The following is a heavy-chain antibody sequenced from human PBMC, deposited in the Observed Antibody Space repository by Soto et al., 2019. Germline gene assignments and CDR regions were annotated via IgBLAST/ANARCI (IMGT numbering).Heavy chain of an antibody. V-gene: IGHV3-30*18. D-gene: IGHD5-12*01. J-gene: IGHJ3*02. CDR2: ISYDGSNK. Sequence: QVQLVESGGGVVQPGRSLRLSCAASGFTFSSYGMHWVRQAPGKGLEWVAVISYDGSNKYYADSVKGRLTISRDNSTNMLXXQMNSLRGEDTAVYDCAKDNGSGCDWLRVGDASDIWGQGTMVTVSS. CDR1: GFTFSSYG. CDR3: AKDNGSGCDWLRVGDASDI.